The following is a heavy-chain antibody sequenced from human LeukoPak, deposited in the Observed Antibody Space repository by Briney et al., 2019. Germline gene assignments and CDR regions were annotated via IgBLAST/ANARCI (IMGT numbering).Heavy chain of an antibody. D-gene: IGHD2-2*01. V-gene: IGHV4-34*01. CDR1: GGSFSGYY. CDR3: ARGREDIVVVPAAFIDY. Sequence: SETLSLTCTVSGGSFSGYYWSWIRQPPGKGLEWIGEINHSGSTNYNPSLKSRVTISVDTSKNQFSLKLSSVTAADTAVYYCARGREDIVVVPAAFIDYWGQGTLVTVSS. J-gene: IGHJ4*02. CDR2: INHSGST.